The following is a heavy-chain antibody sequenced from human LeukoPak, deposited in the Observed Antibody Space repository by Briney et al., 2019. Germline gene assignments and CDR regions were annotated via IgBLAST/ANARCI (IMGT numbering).Heavy chain of an antibody. J-gene: IGHJ5*02. CDR1: GYSIISGYY. D-gene: IGHD2-2*03. V-gene: IGHV4-38-2*01. CDR3: ARGSGRMDIVVVPAATNWFDP. Sequence: SETLSLTCAVSGYSIISGYYWGWIRQPPGKGLEWIGSIYHSGSTYYNPSLKSRVTISVDTSKNQFSLKLSSVTAADTAVYYCARGSGRMDIVVVPAATNWFDPWGQGTLVTVSS. CDR2: IYHSGST.